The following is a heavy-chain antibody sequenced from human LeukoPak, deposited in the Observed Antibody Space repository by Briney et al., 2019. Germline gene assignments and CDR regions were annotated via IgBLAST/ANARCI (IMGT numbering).Heavy chain of an antibody. CDR3: ARGRRDYYGSGSYLSHFDY. Sequence: GGSLRLSCGASGFTFSSYGMHWVRQAPGKGLEWVAVIWYDGSNKYYADSVKGRFTISRDNSKNTLYLQMNSLRAEDTAVYYCARGRRDYYGSGSYLSHFDYWGQGTLVTVSS. CDR2: IWYDGSNK. CDR1: GFTFSSYG. D-gene: IGHD3-10*01. V-gene: IGHV3-33*01. J-gene: IGHJ4*02.